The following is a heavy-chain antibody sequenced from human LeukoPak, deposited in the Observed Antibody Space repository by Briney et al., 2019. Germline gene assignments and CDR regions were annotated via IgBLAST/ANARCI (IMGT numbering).Heavy chain of an antibody. CDR1: GFTFSNAW. CDR3: TTDGVHCSSTSCS. CDR2: IKSKTDGGTT. Sequence: GGSLRLSCAASGFTFSNAWMSWDRQAPGKGLEWVGRIKSKTDGGTTDYAAPVKGRFTISRDDSKNTLYLQMNSLKTEDTAVYYCTTDGVHCSSTSCSWGQGTLVTVSS. J-gene: IGHJ5*02. V-gene: IGHV3-15*01. D-gene: IGHD2-2*01.